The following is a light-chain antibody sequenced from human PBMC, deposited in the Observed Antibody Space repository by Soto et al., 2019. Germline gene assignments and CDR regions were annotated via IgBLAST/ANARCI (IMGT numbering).Light chain of an antibody. CDR2: DVS. J-gene: IGLJ1*01. Sequence: QSVLTQPASVSGSPGQSITISCTGTSSDVAGYNYVSWYQQHPGKAPKLMIYDVSDRPSGVSNRFSASKSGNTASLTISGLQAEDEADYYCSSYTSSSTLYVFGTGTKVTVL. CDR1: SSDVAGYNY. V-gene: IGLV2-14*01. CDR3: SSYTSSSTLYV.